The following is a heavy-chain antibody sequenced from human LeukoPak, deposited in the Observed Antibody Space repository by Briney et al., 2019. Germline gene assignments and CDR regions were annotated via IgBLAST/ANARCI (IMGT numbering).Heavy chain of an antibody. V-gene: IGHV3-23*01. D-gene: IGHD4-17*01. J-gene: IGHJ4*02. CDR3: ARVYGDYVGY. CDR2: ISGSGGST. Sequence: GGSLSLSCAASGFTLSSYATSWVRQAQGKGLEWVSAISGSGGSTYYADSVKGRFTISRDNAKNSLYLQMNSLRAEDTAVYYCARVYGDYVGYWGQGTLVTVSS. CDR1: GFTLSSYA.